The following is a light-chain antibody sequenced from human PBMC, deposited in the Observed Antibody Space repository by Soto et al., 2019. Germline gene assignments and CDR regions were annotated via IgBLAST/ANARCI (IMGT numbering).Light chain of an antibody. V-gene: IGKV4-1*01. J-gene: IGKJ4*01. Sequence: ILMTQSPDSLAVSLGERATINCKSSQSVLYIPTNKNYLAWYQQKPGQPPKLLIYWASTRESGVPDRFSGSGSGTDFTLTISSLQAEDVAVYYCQQYFSTPRLGFGGGTKVEIK. CDR2: WAS. CDR1: QSVLYIPTNKNY. CDR3: QQYFSTPRLG.